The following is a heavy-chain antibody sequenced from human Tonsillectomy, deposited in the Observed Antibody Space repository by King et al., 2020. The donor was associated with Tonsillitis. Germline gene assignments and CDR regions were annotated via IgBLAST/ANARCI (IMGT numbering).Heavy chain of an antibody. J-gene: IGHJ2*01. CDR1: GFTFSNYG. Sequence: HVQLVESGGGVVQPGRSLRLSCAASGFTFSNYGMHWVRQDPGKGLEWVALIAYDASYENYADSVKGRFAISRDNSKNTLYLEMNSLRVEDTAVYYCAKDGIALSDWYFDLWGRGTLVTVSS. V-gene: IGHV3-30*18. CDR2: IAYDASYE. CDR3: AKDGIALSDWYFDL. D-gene: IGHD3-16*02.